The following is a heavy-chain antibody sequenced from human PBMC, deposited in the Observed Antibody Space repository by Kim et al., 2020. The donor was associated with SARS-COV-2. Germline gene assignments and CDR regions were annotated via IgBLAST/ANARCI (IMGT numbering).Heavy chain of an antibody. CDR2: IYYSGST. V-gene: IGHV4-59*01. CDR3: AGQSSTDKHNTFGGVIPLRYYGMDV. Sequence: SETLSLTCTVSGGSISSYYWSWIRQPPGKGLEWIGYIYYSGSTNYNPSLKSRVTISVDTSKNQFSLKLSSVTAADTAVYYCAGQSSTDKHNTFGGVIPLRYYGMDVWGQGTTVTVSS. J-gene: IGHJ6*02. CDR1: GGSISSYY. D-gene: IGHD3-16*02.